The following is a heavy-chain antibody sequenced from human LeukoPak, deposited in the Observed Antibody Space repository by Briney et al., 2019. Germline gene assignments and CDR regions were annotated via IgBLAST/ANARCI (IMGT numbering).Heavy chain of an antibody. V-gene: IGHV3-33*01. Sequence: PGGSLRLSCAASGFIFRNYGMHWVRQAPGKGLEWVAIIYYDGSNEYYTDSVRGRFTISRDDSKKTLYLQMNSLRAEDTAVYHCARDRALGYFDLWGRGTQVTVSS. CDR3: ARDRALGYFDL. D-gene: IGHD3-3*02. CDR1: GFIFRNYG. J-gene: IGHJ2*01. CDR2: IYYDGSNE.